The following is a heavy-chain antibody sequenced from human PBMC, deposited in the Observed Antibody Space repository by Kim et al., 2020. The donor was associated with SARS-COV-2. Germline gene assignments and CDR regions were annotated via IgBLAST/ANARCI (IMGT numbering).Heavy chain of an antibody. J-gene: IGHJ6*03. CDR3: ARGLDRGWYMDV. D-gene: IGHD6-19*01. Sequence: NNTPPPKSRVIISVATPKNQFALKLSSVTAADTAVYYCARGLDRGWYMDVWGKGTTVTVSS. V-gene: IGHV4-34*01.